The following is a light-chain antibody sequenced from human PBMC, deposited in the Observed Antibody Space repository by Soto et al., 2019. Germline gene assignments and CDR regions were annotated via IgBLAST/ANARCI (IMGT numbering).Light chain of an antibody. V-gene: IGLV2-14*01. CDR1: SSDVGGYNY. Sequence: QSALTQPASVSGSPGQSITIYCTGTSSDVGGYNYVSWYQQHPGKAPKLMIYEVSNRPSGVSNRFSGSKSGNTASLTISGLQAEDEADYYFISYTSSSTLEVGFGGGTKLTVL. CDR2: EVS. J-gene: IGLJ2*01. CDR3: ISYTSSSTLEVG.